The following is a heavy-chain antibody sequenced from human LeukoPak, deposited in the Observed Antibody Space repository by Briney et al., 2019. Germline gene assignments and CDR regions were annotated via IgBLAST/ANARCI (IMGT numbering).Heavy chain of an antibody. CDR1: GYTFTSYD. CDR3: ARVRGSSGWFDP. V-gene: IGHV1-8*01. CDR2: MNPNSGNT. J-gene: IGHJ5*02. D-gene: IGHD6-6*01. Sequence: ASVKVSCKASGYTFTSYDINWGRQATGQGLEWMGWMNPNSGNTGYAQKFQGRVTMTRNTSISTAYMELSSLRSEDTAVYYCARVRGSSGWFDPWGQGTLVTVSS.